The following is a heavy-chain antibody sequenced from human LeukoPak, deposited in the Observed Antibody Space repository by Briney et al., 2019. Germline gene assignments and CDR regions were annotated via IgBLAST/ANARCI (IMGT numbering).Heavy chain of an antibody. CDR1: GFTFSSYA. J-gene: IGHJ4*02. CDR2: ISGSGGST. CDR3: AKDQTGYSGYFDY. V-gene: IGHV3-23*01. Sequence: PGGSLRLSCAASGFTFSSYAMSWVRQAPGKGLEWVSAISGSGGSTYYADSVKGRFTISRDNSKNTPYLQMNSLRAEDTAVYYCAKDQTGYSGYFDYWGQGTLVTVSS. D-gene: IGHD5-12*01.